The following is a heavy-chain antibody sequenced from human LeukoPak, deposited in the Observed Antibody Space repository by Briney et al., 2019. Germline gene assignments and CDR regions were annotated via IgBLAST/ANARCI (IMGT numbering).Heavy chain of an antibody. V-gene: IGHV1-2*02. J-gene: IGHJ4*02. CDR3: ARFEGALYYFDH. D-gene: IGHD3-16*01. Sequence: ASVKVSCKASGYTFTGYYMHWVRQAPGQGLEWMGWITHNSGGTNYAQKFQGRVTMTRDTSISTAYMELSRLRSDDTAVYYCARFEGALYYFDHWGQGTLVTVSS. CDR2: ITHNSGGT. CDR1: GYTFTGYY.